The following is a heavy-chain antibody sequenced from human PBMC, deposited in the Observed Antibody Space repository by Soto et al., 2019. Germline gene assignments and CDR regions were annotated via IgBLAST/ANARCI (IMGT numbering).Heavy chain of an antibody. CDR1: GGSISSGGYS. CDR2: IYHSGTT. D-gene: IGHD7-27*01. CDR3: ARGPSGDKVDY. V-gene: IGHV4-30-2*05. J-gene: IGHJ4*02. Sequence: SGTLSLTCAVSGGSISSGGYSWSWIRQPPGKGLEWIGHIYHSGTTYNNPSLKSRITISVDTSKNQFSLKLNSVSAADTAVYYCARGPSGDKVDYWGQGILVNVSS.